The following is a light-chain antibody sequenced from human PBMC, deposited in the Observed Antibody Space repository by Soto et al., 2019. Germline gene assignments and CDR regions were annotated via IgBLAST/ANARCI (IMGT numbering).Light chain of an antibody. Sequence: EIVLTQSPATLSLSPGERAALSCRASQSVSSYLAWYQQKPGQAPRLLIYDASKRATGIPARFSGSGSGTEFTLTISSLEPEDFAFYYCQQRSNWPSTFGGRTKVEIK. CDR1: QSVSSY. CDR3: QQRSNWPST. J-gene: IGKJ4*01. V-gene: IGKV3-11*01. CDR2: DAS.